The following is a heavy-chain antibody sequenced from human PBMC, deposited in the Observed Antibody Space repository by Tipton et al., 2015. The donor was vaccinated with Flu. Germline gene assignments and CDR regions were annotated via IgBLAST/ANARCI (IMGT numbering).Heavy chain of an antibody. D-gene: IGHD6-19*01. CDR1: GYTFTGYY. CDR3: ASTEAGSGGWYTDY. V-gene: IGHV1-2*02. CDR2: TNPNNGGT. J-gene: IGHJ4*02. Sequence: QVQLVQSGAEVKKPGASVKVSCKASGYTFTGYYVHWVRQAPGQGLEWMGWTNPNNGGTGYAQKFQGRVTMTSDTSISTVYMELSRLRSDDTAVYFCASTEAGSGGWYTDYWGQGTLVTVSS.